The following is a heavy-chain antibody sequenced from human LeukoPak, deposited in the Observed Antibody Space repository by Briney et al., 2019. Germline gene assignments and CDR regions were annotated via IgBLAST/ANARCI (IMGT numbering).Heavy chain of an antibody. D-gene: IGHD2-15*01. J-gene: IGHJ4*02. V-gene: IGHV3-23*01. Sequence: GGSLRLSCAASGFTFSSYAMSWVRQPPGKGLEWVSTISGSGGGTYYADAVKGRFTISRDNSKNTLYLQMNSLRPEDTAVYYCAGYFCSGGSCYHYFDYWGQGTLVTVSS. CDR1: GFTFSSYA. CDR3: AGYFCSGGSCYHYFDY. CDR2: ISGSGGGT.